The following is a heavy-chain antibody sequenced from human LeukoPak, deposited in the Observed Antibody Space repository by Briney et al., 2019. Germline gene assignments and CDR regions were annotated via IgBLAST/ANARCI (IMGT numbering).Heavy chain of an antibody. V-gene: IGHV1-69*05. J-gene: IGHJ5*02. Sequence: GASVKVSCKASGGTFISYTISWVRQAPGQGLEWMGRIIPIFGTANCAQKFQGRVTITTDESTSTAYMELSSLRSEDTAVYYCARVFREYSYGNAWFDPWGQGTLVTVSS. CDR1: GGTFISYT. CDR2: IIPIFGTA. D-gene: IGHD5-18*01. CDR3: ARVFREYSYGNAWFDP.